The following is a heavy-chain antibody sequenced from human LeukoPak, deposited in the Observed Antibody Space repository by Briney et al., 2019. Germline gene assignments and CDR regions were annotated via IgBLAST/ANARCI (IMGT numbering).Heavy chain of an antibody. D-gene: IGHD3-22*01. CDR1: GFTFSSYA. J-gene: IGHJ4*02. CDR2: ISGSGGGT. Sequence: PGGSLRLSCVASGFTFSSYAMSWVRQAPGKGLQWVSAISGSGGGTYYADSVKGRFTISRDNSKNTLFLQMNSLRAEDTAVYYCAKELDSSGYFDYWGQGTLVTVSS. CDR3: AKELDSSGYFDY. V-gene: IGHV3-23*01.